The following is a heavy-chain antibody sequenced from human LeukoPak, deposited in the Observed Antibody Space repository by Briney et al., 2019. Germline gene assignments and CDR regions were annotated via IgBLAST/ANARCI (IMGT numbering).Heavy chain of an antibody. Sequence: GASVKVSCKASGYTFTNWYIHWVRQAPGQGPEWMGWINPHSGGTNYAQKFQGRVTMTRDTSITTAYMELSRLRSDDTAAYYCAKWGAENAFDIWGQGTMVTVSS. V-gene: IGHV1-2*02. CDR1: GYTFTNWY. D-gene: IGHD1-26*01. CDR3: AKWGAENAFDI. CDR2: INPHSGGT. J-gene: IGHJ3*02.